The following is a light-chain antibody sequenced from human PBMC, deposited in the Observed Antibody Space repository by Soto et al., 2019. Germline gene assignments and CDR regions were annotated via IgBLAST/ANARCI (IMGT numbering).Light chain of an antibody. Sequence: QSVLTQPASVSGSPGQSITISCTGTSSDVGNYNLVSWYQQHPGKAPKLMIYEGSKRPSGVSNRFSGSKSGNTASLTISGLQAEDEADYYCCSYAGSSTDVFGTGTKLTVL. CDR1: SSDVGNYNL. J-gene: IGLJ1*01. CDR3: CSYAGSSTDV. V-gene: IGLV2-23*01. CDR2: EGS.